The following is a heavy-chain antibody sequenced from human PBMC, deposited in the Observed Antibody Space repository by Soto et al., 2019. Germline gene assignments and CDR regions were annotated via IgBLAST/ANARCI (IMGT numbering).Heavy chain of an antibody. D-gene: IGHD3-10*01. Sequence: EVQLVESGGGLVQPGGSLRLSCAASGFTVSSNYMSWVRQAPGNGLEWVSVIYSGGSTYYADSVKGRFTISRHNSKNTLYLQMNSLRAEDTAVYYCARGVGTMVRGPLDYWGQGTLVTVSS. CDR2: IYSGGST. CDR3: ARGVGTMVRGPLDY. J-gene: IGHJ4*02. V-gene: IGHV3-53*04. CDR1: GFTVSSNY.